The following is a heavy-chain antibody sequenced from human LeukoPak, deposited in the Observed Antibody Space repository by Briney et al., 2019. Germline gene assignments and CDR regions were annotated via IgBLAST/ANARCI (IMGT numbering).Heavy chain of an antibody. D-gene: IGHD3-22*01. J-gene: IGHJ5*02. CDR1: GFSLSSHTMGVGSSRPMS. V-gene: IGHV2-5*02. CDR3: AHSAYYDNRWFDP. CDR2: IYGEDDK. Sequence: SGPTLVNPTQTLTLTCTFSGFSLSSHTMGVGSSRPMSVGWIRQPPGKALEWLAIIYGEDDKRYSPSLESRLTITADTSKNQVVLTLSNMDPVDTATYYCAHSAYYDNRWFDPWGPGILVTVSS.